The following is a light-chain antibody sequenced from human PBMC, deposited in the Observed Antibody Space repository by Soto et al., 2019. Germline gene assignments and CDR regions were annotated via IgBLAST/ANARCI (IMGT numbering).Light chain of an antibody. Sequence: QSVLTQPPSLSAAPGHQVTILCSGGSTNIGNSVVSWYQQFPGTAPKLLIYEDDKRPSGIPDRFSGSKSGNTASPTVSGLQTADEADYYCSSYAGSNRYVFGTGTKVTVL. V-gene: IGLV1-51*02. CDR3: SSYAGSNRYV. J-gene: IGLJ1*01. CDR2: EDD. CDR1: STNIGNSV.